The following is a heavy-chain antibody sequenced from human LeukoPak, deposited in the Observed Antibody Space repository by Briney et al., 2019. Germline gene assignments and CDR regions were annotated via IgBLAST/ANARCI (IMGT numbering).Heavy chain of an antibody. CDR3: ARGGGLDV. CDR1: GVTFSSYW. CDR2: TNHNGNVN. Sequence: GGSLRLSCAASGVTFSSYWMNWARQAPGKGLEWVASTNHNGNVNYYVDSAKGRFTISRDNAKNSLYLQMSNLRAEDTAVYFCARGGGLDVWGQGATVTVSS. V-gene: IGHV3-7*03. J-gene: IGHJ6*02. D-gene: IGHD3-16*01.